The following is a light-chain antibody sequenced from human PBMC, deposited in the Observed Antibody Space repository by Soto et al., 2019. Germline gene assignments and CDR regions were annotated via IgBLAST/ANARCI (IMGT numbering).Light chain of an antibody. J-gene: IGKJ3*01. CDR1: QGISSW. Sequence: DIQMTQSPSTLAASVGDSVTITCRASQGISSWLAWFQQKPGKAPKLLIHKASSLESGVPSRVSGSGSGTEFALTITKLQPDDFATYYCQQYSSYPFSFGPGTKVDIK. CDR3: QQYSSYPFS. CDR2: KAS. V-gene: IGKV1-5*03.